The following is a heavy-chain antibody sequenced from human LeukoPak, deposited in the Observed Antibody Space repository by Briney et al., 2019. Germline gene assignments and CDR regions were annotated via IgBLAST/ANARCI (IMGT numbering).Heavy chain of an antibody. V-gene: IGHV3-74*01. CDR1: GFTFSSYW. J-gene: IGHJ3*02. Sequence: PGGSLRLSCAASGFTFSSYWMHWVRQAPGVGLVWVSRINSDGSSTSDADSVKGRFTISRDNAKSTLYLQMNSLRAEDTAVYFCARGSSDSSRWYFMNIWGQGTMVTVSS. CDR2: INSDGSST. CDR3: ARGSSDSSRWYFMNI. D-gene: IGHD6-13*01.